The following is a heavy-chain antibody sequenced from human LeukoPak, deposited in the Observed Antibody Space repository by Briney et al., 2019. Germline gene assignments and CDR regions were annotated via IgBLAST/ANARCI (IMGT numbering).Heavy chain of an antibody. CDR3: ATSKYSGSY. V-gene: IGHV3-23*01. D-gene: IGHD1-26*01. Sequence: GGSLRLSCAASGFTFSSYAMSWVRQAPGKGVEWVSAISGSGGRIYYGDSVKGRFTISRDNSKNTLNLQMNSLRAEDTAVYYCATSKYSGSYWGQGTLVTVSS. CDR1: GFTFSSYA. CDR2: ISGSGGRI. J-gene: IGHJ4*02.